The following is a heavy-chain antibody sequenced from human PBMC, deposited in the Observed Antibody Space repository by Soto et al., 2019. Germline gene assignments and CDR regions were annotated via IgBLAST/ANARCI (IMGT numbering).Heavy chain of an antibody. CDR3: ASVVVVVPAAIIDYYGMDV. V-gene: IGHV1-69*13. CDR1: GGTFSSYA. CDR2: IIPIFGTA. D-gene: IGHD2-2*01. J-gene: IGHJ6*02. Sequence: SVEVSCKASGGTFSSYAISWVRQAPGQGLEWMGGIIPIFGTANYAQKFQGRVTITADESTSTAYMELSSLRSEDTAVYYCASVVVVVPAAIIDYYGMDVWGQGTTVTVSS.